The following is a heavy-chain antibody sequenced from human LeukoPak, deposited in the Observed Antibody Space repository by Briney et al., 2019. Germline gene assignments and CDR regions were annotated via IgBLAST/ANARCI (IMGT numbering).Heavy chain of an antibody. V-gene: IGHV3-23*01. CDR3: ARVRQWLEYNFDY. J-gene: IGHJ4*02. D-gene: IGHD6-19*01. Sequence: GGSLRLSCAASGFTFSSYAMSWVRQAPGKGLEWVSAISGSGGSTYYADSVKGRFTISRDNSKNTLYLQMNSLRAEDTAVYYCARVRQWLEYNFDYWGQGTLVTVSS. CDR2: ISGSGGST. CDR1: GFTFSSYA.